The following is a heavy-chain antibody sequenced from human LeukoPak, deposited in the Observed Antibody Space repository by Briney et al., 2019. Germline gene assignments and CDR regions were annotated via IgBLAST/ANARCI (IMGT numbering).Heavy chain of an antibody. Sequence: GGSLRLSCAASGFTFSSFAMSWVRQAPGKGLEWVSSISGSGGTTYYADSVKGRFTLSRDNSKNTLYLQMNSLRAEDTAVYYCAKGSRSLRFGEAGDYWGQGTLVTVSS. CDR1: GFTFSSFA. V-gene: IGHV3-23*01. J-gene: IGHJ4*02. CDR2: ISGSGGTT. D-gene: IGHD3-10*01. CDR3: AKGSRSLRFGEAGDY.